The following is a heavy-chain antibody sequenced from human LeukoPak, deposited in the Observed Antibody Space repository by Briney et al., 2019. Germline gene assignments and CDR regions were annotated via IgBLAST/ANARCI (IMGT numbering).Heavy chain of an antibody. CDR1: GYTLTELS. V-gene: IGHV1-24*01. D-gene: IGHD4-23*01. CDR2: FDPEDGET. J-gene: IGHJ4*02. CDR3: AKDIYGGTGAVDY. Sequence: GASVKVSCKVSGYTLTELSMHWVRQAPGKGLEWMGGFDPEDGETIYAQKFQGRVTMTEDTSTDTAYMELSSLRSEDTTVYYCAKDIYGGTGAVDYWGQGTLVTVSS.